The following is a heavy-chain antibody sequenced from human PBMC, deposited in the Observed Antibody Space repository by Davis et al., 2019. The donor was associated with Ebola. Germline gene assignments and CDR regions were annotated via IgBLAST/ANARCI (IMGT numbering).Heavy chain of an antibody. V-gene: IGHV4-59*12. D-gene: IGHD3-16*01. CDR1: GGSISYYY. J-gene: IGHJ4*02. CDR2: IYYSGST. Sequence: SETLSLTCTVSGGSISYYYWSWIRQPPGKGLEWVGYIYYSGSTNYNPSLKSRVTISVDKSKNQFSLKLSSVTAADTAVYYCARDQGEGCFDYWGQGTLVTVSS. CDR3: ARDQGEGCFDY.